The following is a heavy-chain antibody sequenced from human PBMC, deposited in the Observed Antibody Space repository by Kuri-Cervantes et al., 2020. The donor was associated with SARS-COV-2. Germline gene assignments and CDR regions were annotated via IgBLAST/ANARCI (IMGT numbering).Heavy chain of an antibody. D-gene: IGHD3-3*01. CDR1: GYTFTGYY. CDR2: INPNSGGT. Sequence: ASVKVSCKASGYTFTGYYMHWVRQAPGQGLEWMGWINPNSGGTNYAQKFQGRVTMTRDTSISTAYMELSRLSSVTAADTAVYYCARGRYDFWSSYYQYFDYWGQGTLVTVSS. V-gene: IGHV1-2*02. J-gene: IGHJ4*02. CDR3: ARGRYDFWSSYYQYFDY.